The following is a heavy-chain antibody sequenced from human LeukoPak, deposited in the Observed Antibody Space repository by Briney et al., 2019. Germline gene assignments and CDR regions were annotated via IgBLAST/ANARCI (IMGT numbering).Heavy chain of an antibody. CDR3: ATSRSFDH. CDR2: ISYDGSNK. D-gene: IGHD1-14*01. V-gene: IGHV3-30*03. J-gene: IGHJ4*02. Sequence: PGGSLRLSCAASGFTFSSYGMHWVRQAPGKGLEWVAVISYDGSNKYYADSVKGRFTISRDNAKNTLYLQMNSLRGEDTAVYYCATSRSFDHWGQGTLVTVSS. CDR1: GFTFSSYG.